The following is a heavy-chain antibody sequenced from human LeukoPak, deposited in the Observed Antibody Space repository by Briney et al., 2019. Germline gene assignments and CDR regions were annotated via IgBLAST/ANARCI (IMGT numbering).Heavy chain of an antibody. J-gene: IGHJ4*02. CDR1: GGSFSGYY. V-gene: IGHV4-34*01. CDR2: INHSGST. D-gene: IGHD6-13*01. CDR3: ARSQSSSLIDY. Sequence: SETLSLTCAVYGGSFSGYYWSWIRQPPGKGLEWIGEINHSGSTNYNPSLKSRVTISVDTSKNQFSLKLSSVTAADTAVYYCARSQSSSLIDYWGQGTLVTVSS.